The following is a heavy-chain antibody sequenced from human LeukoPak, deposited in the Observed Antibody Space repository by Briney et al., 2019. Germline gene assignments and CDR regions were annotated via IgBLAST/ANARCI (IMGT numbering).Heavy chain of an antibody. CDR3: ARAFYSGYYFDY. J-gene: IGHJ4*02. CDR2: INPSGGST. CDR1: GYTFTSYY. V-gene: IGHV1-46*01. D-gene: IGHD2-21*01. Sequence: ASVKVSCKASGYTFTSYYMHWVRQASGQGLEWMGIINPSGGSTSYAQKFQGRVTMTRDMSTSTVYMELSSLRSEDTAVYYCARAFYSGYYFDYWGQGTLVTVSS.